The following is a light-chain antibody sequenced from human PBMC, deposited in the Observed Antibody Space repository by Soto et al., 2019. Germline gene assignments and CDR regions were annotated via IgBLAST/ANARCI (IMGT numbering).Light chain of an antibody. V-gene: IGLV3-1*01. CDR3: QSWDSSTWV. CDR2: QDS. Sequence: SYELTQPPSVSVSPGQTASITCSGDKLGDKYACWYQQKPGQSPVLVIYQDSKRPSGIPERFSGSNSGNTATLTISGTQAMDAADYYCQSWDSSTWVFGTGTKLTVL. J-gene: IGLJ1*01. CDR1: KLGDKY.